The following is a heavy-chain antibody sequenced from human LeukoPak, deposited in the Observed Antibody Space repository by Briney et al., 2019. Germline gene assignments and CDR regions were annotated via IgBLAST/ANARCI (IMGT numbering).Heavy chain of an antibody. Sequence: SETLSLTCAVYGGSFSGYYWSWIRQPPGKGLEWIGEINHSGSTNYNPSLKSRVTISVDTSKNQFSLKLSSVTAADTAVYYCARDLYGDPKSRGYWGQGTLVTVSS. CDR1: GGSFSGYY. CDR2: INHSGST. D-gene: IGHD4-17*01. CDR3: ARDLYGDPKSRGY. J-gene: IGHJ4*02. V-gene: IGHV4-34*01.